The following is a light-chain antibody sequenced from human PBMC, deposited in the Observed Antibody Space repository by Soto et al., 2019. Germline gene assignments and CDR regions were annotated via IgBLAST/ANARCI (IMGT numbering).Light chain of an antibody. CDR1: SSDVGGYKY. V-gene: IGLV2-14*01. CDR3: AAWDDSLNAL. J-gene: IGLJ1*01. CDR2: DVT. Sequence: QSVLTQPASVSGSPGQSITISCTGTSSDVGGYKYVSWYQLHPGTAPKLVIYDVTNRPSGVSNRFSGSKSGNTASLTISGLQAEDEADYFCAAWDDSLNALFGTGTKVTVL.